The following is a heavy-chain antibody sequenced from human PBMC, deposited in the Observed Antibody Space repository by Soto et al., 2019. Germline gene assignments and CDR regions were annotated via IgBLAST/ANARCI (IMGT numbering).Heavy chain of an antibody. CDR3: AIANYGDDDY. Sequence: LVQSGAEAKKPGTSVKVSCKASGYTFSTSTISWVRQAPGQGLEWLGWIKAYSGNTNYAPKLQGRVTMTTETSTSTAYLELRSLTNDDTAMYYCAIANYGDDDYWGQGTLVTVSS. J-gene: IGHJ4*02. CDR2: IKAYSGNT. V-gene: IGHV1-18*04. CDR1: GYTFSTST. D-gene: IGHD4-17*01.